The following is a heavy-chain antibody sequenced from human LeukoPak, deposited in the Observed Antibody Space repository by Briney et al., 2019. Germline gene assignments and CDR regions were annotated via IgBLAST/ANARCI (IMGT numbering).Heavy chain of an antibody. D-gene: IGHD2-21*02. CDR2: ISGSGGST. J-gene: IGHJ4*02. V-gene: IGHV3-23*01. Sequence: SLSPACAASGVTFSSYSMGWGRHTPRKGLEWVSAISGSGGSTYHAGSVKGRFTISRDNSKNTLYLQMNSLRAEDTAFYYCARGHNSRAGVTDCCPLDFWGQGTLVTVSS. CDR1: GVTFSSYS. CDR3: ARGHNSRAGVTDCCPLDF.